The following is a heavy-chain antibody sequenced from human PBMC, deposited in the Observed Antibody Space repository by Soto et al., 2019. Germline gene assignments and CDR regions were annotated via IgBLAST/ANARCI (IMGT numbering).Heavy chain of an antibody. Sequence: QVPLMESGGGVVQPGGSLRLSCAASGFTFSNYGMHWVRQAPGKGLEWVAVIWYDGSNENYADSVKGRFTISRDNSKNTLFLQMNSLRVEDTAVYYCGRRNYYESSRFVAYYLDDWGRGTLVTVSS. CDR3: GRRNYYESSRFVAYYLDD. J-gene: IGHJ4*02. CDR2: IWYDGSNE. D-gene: IGHD3-22*01. V-gene: IGHV3-33*01. CDR1: GFTFSNYG.